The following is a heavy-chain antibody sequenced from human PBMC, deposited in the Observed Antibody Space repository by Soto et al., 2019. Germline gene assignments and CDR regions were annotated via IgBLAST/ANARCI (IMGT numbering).Heavy chain of an antibody. CDR3: ARRWNYYLDF. Sequence: QMQLVESGGGVLQPGRSLRLSCVASGFPFREFGMHWVRQAPGKGLEWVALISYDGSDYADSVKGRFTISRDDSRDTLFLHMDNLRPDDTGVYYCARRWNYYLDFWGQGTLVAVSS. V-gene: IGHV3-33*05. CDR2: ISYDGSD. J-gene: IGHJ4*02. D-gene: IGHD1-1*01. CDR1: GFPFREFG.